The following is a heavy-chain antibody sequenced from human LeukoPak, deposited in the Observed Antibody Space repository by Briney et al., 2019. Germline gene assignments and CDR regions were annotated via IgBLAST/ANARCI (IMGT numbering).Heavy chain of an antibody. J-gene: IGHJ4*02. CDR1: GFTFSDYF. CDR2: INSAGDNI. V-gene: IGHV3-11*04. CDR3: ANELGDY. Sequence: PGGSLRLSCVASGFTFSDYFMSWIRQAPGKGLEWLSFINSAGDNIYYADSVKGRFTISRDNAKKTLYLEMNSLRMEDTAIYYCANELGDYWGQGTLVTVSS. D-gene: IGHD1-7*01.